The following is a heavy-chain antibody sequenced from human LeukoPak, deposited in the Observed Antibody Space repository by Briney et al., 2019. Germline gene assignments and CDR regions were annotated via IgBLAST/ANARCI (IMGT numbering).Heavy chain of an antibody. CDR3: ARDWTFDCGGNSGY. CDR2: INPNSGGT. J-gene: IGHJ4*02. D-gene: IGHD4-23*01. Sequence: ASVKVSCKASGYTFTGYYMHWVRQAPGQGLEWMGWINPNSGGTNYAQKFQGRVTMTRDTSISTAYMELSRLRSDDTAVYYCARDWTFDCGGNSGYWGQGTLVTVPS. CDR1: GYTFTGYY. V-gene: IGHV1-2*02.